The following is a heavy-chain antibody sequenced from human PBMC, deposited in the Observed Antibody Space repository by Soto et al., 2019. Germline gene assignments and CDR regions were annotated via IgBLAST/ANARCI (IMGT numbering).Heavy chain of an antibody. J-gene: IGHJ3*02. Sequence: QVQLVQSGAEVKKPGASVKVSCKASGYTFTSYGISWVRQAPGQGLEWMGWISAYNGNTNYAQKLQGRVTMTTDTSTSTAYMELRSLRSDDTAVYYCARELHDSSGYYYGLDAFDIWGQGTMVTVSS. V-gene: IGHV1-18*01. CDR1: GYTFTSYG. D-gene: IGHD3-22*01. CDR2: ISAYNGNT. CDR3: ARELHDSSGYYYGLDAFDI.